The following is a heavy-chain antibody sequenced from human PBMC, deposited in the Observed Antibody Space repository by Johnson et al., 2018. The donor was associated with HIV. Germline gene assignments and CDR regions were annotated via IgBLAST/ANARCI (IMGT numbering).Heavy chain of an antibody. CDR2: ISYDGKST. D-gene: IGHD7-27*01. CDR3: APLGDAFDI. CDR1: GFTFSSYA. Sequence: QVQLVESGGGVVQPGRSLRLSCAPSGFTFSSYAMHWVRQAPGKGLEWVAVISYDGKSTYYADSVKGRFTISRDNSKNTLYLQMNSLRAEDTAVYYGAPLGDAFDIWGQGTMVTVSS. J-gene: IGHJ3*02. V-gene: IGHV3-30*04.